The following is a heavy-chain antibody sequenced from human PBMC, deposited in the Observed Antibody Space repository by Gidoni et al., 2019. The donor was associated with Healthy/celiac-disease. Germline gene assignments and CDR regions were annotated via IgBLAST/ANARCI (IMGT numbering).Heavy chain of an antibody. V-gene: IGHV3-21*01. D-gene: IGHD3-22*01. CDR2: ISSSSSYI. CDR3: ARVDSGYYYTDY. CDR1: GFTFSSYS. Sequence: EVQLVESGGGLVKPGGSLRLSCAASGFTFSSYSMNWVRQAPGKGLEWVSSISSSSSYIYYADSVKGRFTISRDNAKNSLYLQMNSLRAEDTAVYYCARVDSGYYYTDYWGQGTLVTVSS. J-gene: IGHJ4*02.